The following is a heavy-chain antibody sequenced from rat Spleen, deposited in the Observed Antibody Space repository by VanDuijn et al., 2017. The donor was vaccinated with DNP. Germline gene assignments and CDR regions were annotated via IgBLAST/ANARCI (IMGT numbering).Heavy chain of an antibody. CDR1: GFSLTSYG. V-gene: IGHV2S12*01. J-gene: IGHJ2*01. CDR3: TRGGDLY. CDR2: IASGGST. Sequence: QVQLKESGPGLVQPSQTLSLTCTVSGFSLTSYGVSWVRQSPGKGLEWIAAIASGGSTYYNSALKSRLSISRDTYKSQVFLKMNSLQTEDTAIYFCTRGGDLYWGQGVMVTVSS.